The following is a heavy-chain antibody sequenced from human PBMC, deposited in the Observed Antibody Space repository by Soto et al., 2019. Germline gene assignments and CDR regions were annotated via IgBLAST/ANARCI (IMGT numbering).Heavy chain of an antibody. V-gene: IGHV1-3*01. J-gene: IGHJ4*02. Sequence: GASVKVSCKASGYTFTSYAMHWVRQAPGQRLESMGWINAGNGNTKYSQKFQGRVTITRDTSASTAYMELSSLRSEDTAVYYCARHSSGWYRGNFDYWGQGTLVTVSS. D-gene: IGHD6-19*01. CDR2: INAGNGNT. CDR1: GYTFTSYA. CDR3: ARHSSGWYRGNFDY.